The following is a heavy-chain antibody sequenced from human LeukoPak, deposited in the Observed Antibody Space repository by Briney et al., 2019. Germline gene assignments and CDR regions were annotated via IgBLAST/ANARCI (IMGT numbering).Heavy chain of an antibody. CDR1: GFTFSSYW. CDR2: INSDGSST. CDR3: ARAGPNDHRFDY. V-gene: IGHV3-74*01. Sequence: GGSLRLSCAASGFTFSSYWMHWVRQAPGKGLVWVSRINSDGSSTSYADSVKGRFTISRDISRNTLYLQMDSLRAEDTAVYYCARAGPNDHRFDYWGQGTLVTVSS. J-gene: IGHJ4*02. D-gene: IGHD1-1*01.